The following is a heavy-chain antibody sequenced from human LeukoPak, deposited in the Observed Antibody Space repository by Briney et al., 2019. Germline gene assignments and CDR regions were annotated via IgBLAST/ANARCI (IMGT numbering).Heavy chain of an antibody. V-gene: IGHV1-2*02. J-gene: IGHJ5*02. CDR2: INPNSGGT. CDR1: GYTFTSYA. D-gene: IGHD1/OR15-1a*01. CDR3: ARVPTATNGRFDP. Sequence: ASVKVSCKASGYTFTSYAITWVRQAPGQGLEWMGWINPNSGGTNYAQKFQGRVTMTRDTSISTAYMEFSSLRFDDTALYYCARVPTATNGRFDPWGQGTLVSVSS.